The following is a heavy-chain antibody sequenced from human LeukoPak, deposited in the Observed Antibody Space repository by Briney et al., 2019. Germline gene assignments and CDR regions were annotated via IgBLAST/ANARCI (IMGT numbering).Heavy chain of an antibody. CDR2: IYYSGST. V-gene: IGHV4-39*01. D-gene: IGHD3-3*01. CDR3: ARVAPLRFLEWSPPPYYYYGMDV. Sequence: SETLSLTCTVSGGSISSSSYYWGWIRQPPGKGLEWIGSIYYSGSTYYNPSLKSRVTISVDTSKNQFSLKLSSVTAADTAVYYCARVAPLRFLEWSPPPYYYYGMDVWGQGTTVTVSS. CDR1: GGSISSSSYY. J-gene: IGHJ6*02.